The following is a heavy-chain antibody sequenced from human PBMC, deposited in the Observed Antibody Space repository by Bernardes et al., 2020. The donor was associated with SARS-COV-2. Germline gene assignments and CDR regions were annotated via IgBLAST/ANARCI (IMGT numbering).Heavy chain of an antibody. CDR2: ISSSSSYI. D-gene: IGHD5-18*01. CDR3: ARSGGYSYGYSIFLDYYYMDV. Sequence: GGSLRLSCAASGFTFSSYSMNWVRQAPGKGLEWVSSISSSSSYIYYADSVKGRFTISRDNAKNSLYLQMNSLRAEDTAVYYCARSGGYSYGYSIFLDYYYMDVWGKGTTVTVSS. CDR1: GFTFSSYS. J-gene: IGHJ6*03. V-gene: IGHV3-21*01.